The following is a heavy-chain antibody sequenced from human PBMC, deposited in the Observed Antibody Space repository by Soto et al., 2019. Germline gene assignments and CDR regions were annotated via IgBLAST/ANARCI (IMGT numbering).Heavy chain of an antibody. CDR3: ARDERAVYYSSGYYDDY. CDR1: GCTFSSYA. V-gene: IGHV1-69*13. CDR2: IIPIFGTA. D-gene: IGHD3-22*01. Sequence: SVKVSCKASGCTFSSYAISWVRQAPGQGLEWMGGIIPIFGTANYAQKFQGRVTITADESTSTAYMELSSLRSEDTAVYYCARDERAVYYSSGYYDDYWGQGTLVTVSS. J-gene: IGHJ4*02.